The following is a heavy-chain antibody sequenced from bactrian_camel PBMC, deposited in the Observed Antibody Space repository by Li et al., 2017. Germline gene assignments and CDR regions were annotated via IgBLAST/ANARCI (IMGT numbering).Heavy chain of an antibody. J-gene: IGHJ4*01. CDR1: GYTGKMC. V-gene: IGHV3S53*01. CDR3: AGSINPRYSWREMSQYNY. Sequence: HVQLVESGGGSVQAGGSLRLSCEWSGYTGKMCMGWYRQAPEKERETVARTDTSGRTKYVDSVKGRFTISQDNAENTLYLQMHSLQPEDTAIYYCAGSINPRYSWREMSQYNYWGQGTQVTVS. D-gene: IGHD4*01. CDR2: TDTSGRT.